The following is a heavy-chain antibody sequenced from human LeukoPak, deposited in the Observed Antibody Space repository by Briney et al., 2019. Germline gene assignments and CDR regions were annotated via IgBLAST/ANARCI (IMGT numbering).Heavy chain of an antibody. D-gene: IGHD3-10*01. CDR2: ISSSSSYI. CDR1: GGSIKSNN. V-gene: IGHV3-21*01. CDR3: ARDYGSGTLDAFDI. Sequence: GTLSLTCAVSGGSIKSNNWWSWVRQPPGKGLEWVSSISSSSSYIYYADSVKGRFTISRDNAKNSLYLQMNSLRAEDTAVYYCARDYGSGTLDAFDIWGQGTMVTVSS. J-gene: IGHJ3*02.